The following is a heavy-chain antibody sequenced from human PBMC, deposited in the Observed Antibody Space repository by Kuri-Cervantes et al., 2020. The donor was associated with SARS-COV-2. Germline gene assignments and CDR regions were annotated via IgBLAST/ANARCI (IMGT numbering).Heavy chain of an antibody. CDR3: ARVWGPLTGFFDY. CDR1: GGSISSGGYY. D-gene: IGHD3-16*01. CDR2: IYHSGST. Sequence: SETLSLTCTVSGGSISSGGYYWSWIRQPPGKGLEWIGYIYHSGSTYYNPSLKSRVTISVDTSKNQFSLKLSSVTAADTAVYYCARVWGPLTGFFDYWGQGTLVTVSS. J-gene: IGHJ4*02. V-gene: IGHV4-30-2*01.